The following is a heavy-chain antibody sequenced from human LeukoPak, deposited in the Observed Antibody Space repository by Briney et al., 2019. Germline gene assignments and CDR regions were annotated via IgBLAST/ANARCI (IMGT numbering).Heavy chain of an antibody. Sequence: SVKVSCKASGGTFSSYAISWVRQAPGQGLEWMGGTIPIFGTANYAQKFQGRVTITTDESTSTAYMELSSLRSEDTAVYYCARTLSIAARLSWFDPWGQGTLVTVSS. CDR3: ARTLSIAARLSWFDP. V-gene: IGHV1-69*05. CDR2: TIPIFGTA. CDR1: GGTFSSYA. D-gene: IGHD6-6*01. J-gene: IGHJ5*02.